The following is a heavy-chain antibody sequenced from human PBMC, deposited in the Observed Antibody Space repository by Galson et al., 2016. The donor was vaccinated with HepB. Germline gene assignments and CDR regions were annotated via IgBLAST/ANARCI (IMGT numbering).Heavy chain of an antibody. J-gene: IGHJ4*02. V-gene: IGHV5-51*01. CDR2: IYPGDSDT. Sequence: QSGAEVKKPGESLTISCKGSGYSFTSYWIGWVRQMPGKGLEWMGIIYPGDSDTRYSPSFQGQVTISADKSISTAHLQWSSLKASDTAMYYCARNRRNKWNDGDYFDYWGQGTPVTVSS. D-gene: IGHD1-1*01. CDR1: GYSFTSYW. CDR3: ARNRRNKWNDGDYFDY.